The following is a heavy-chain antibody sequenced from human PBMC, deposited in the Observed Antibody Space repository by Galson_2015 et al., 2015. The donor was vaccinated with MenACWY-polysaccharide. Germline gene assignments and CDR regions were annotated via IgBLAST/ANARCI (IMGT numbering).Heavy chain of an antibody. CDR3: AKRLVAAGMGLS. Sequence: SLRLSCAASGITFSDYSMTWVRQAPGKGLEWVSTISESGKNTFYADSVKGRFTISRDNSKNTLYLQMNSLRAEDTAIYYCAKRLVAAGMGLSWGQGTLVTVSS. J-gene: IGHJ4*02. D-gene: IGHD6-13*01. CDR1: GITFSDYS. CDR2: ISESGKNT. V-gene: IGHV3-23*01.